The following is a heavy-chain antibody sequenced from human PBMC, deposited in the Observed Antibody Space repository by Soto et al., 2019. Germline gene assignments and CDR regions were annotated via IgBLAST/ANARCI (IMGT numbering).Heavy chain of an antibody. CDR1: GYTFTSYD. V-gene: IGHV1-8*01. CDR2: MNPNSGNT. CDR3: ARGLWFGELLDY. Sequence: ASVKVSCKASGYTFTSYDINWVRQATGQGLEWMGWMNPNSGNTGYAQKFQGRVTMTRNTSISTAYMELSSLRSEDTAVYYCARGLWFGELLDYWGQGTLVTVSS. J-gene: IGHJ4*02. D-gene: IGHD3-10*01.